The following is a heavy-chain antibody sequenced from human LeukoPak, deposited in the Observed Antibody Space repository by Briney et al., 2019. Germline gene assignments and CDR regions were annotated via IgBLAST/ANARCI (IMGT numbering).Heavy chain of an antibody. CDR1: GFTFSNYE. J-gene: IGHJ4*02. Sequence: GGSLRRSCAASGFTFSNYEINWVRQAPGKGLEWVSYISSGGTTIYYADSVKGRFTISRDNAKNSLYLHMNSLRAEDTALYSCARDRSYGAFDYWGQGTLVTVSS. D-gene: IGHD1-26*01. V-gene: IGHV3-48*03. CDR2: ISSGGTTI. CDR3: ARDRSYGAFDY.